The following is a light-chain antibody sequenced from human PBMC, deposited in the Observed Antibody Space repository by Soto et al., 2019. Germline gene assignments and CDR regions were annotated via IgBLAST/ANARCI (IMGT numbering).Light chain of an antibody. CDR3: HSYESSSTRSV. J-gene: IGLJ3*02. CDR1: SCNIGAGYY. CDR2: GNS. Sequence: QSVLTQPPSVSGAPGQRVTISCTGSSCNIGAGYYVHWYQQLPGTAPKLLIYGNSNRPSGVPDRFSGSKSGTSASLAITGLQAEDEADYYCHSYESSSTRSVFGGGTKLTVL. V-gene: IGLV1-40*01.